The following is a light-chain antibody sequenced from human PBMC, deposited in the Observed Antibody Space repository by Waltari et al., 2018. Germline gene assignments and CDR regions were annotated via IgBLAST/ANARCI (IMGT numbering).Light chain of an antibody. CDR3: CSYRGRVV. CDR2: EVN. V-gene: IGLV2-23*02. CDR1: SRDIGTYDL. J-gene: IGLJ2*01. Sequence: QSARTQPASVSGSPRQSTTTFCPGTSRDIGTYDLVSWYQHYPGKAPKHMLYEVNNPPSVPSDLFAASTSGTTASMTISGLQAEDEADYCCCSYRGRVVFGGGTKLTVL.